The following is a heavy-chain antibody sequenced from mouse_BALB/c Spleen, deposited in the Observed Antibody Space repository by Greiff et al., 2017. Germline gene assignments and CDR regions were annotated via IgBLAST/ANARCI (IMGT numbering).Heavy chain of an antibody. CDR1: GYTFTDYA. CDR3: ARRDYGNYVWFAY. V-gene: IGHV1S137*01. CDR2: ISTYYGDA. D-gene: IGHD2-1*01. J-gene: IGHJ3*01. Sequence: QVQLKQSGAELVRPGVSVKISCKGSGYTFTDYAMHWVKQSHAKSLEWIGVISTYYGDASYNQKFKGKATMTVDKSSSTAYMELARLTSEDSAIYYCARRDYGNYVWFAYWGQGTLVTVSA.